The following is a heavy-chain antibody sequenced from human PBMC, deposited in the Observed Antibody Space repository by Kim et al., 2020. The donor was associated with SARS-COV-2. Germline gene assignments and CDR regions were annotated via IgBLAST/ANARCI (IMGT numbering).Heavy chain of an antibody. J-gene: IGHJ3*02. CDR2: IGGSGGST. CDR1: GFTFSSYA. D-gene: IGHD6-19*01. CDR3: AKGGLGAFDI. Sequence: GGSLRLSCAASGFTFSSYAMSWVRQAPGKGLEWVSAIGGSGGSTYYADSVRGRLTISRDNSKNTLYLQMNSLRAEDTAVYYCAKGGLGAFDIWGQGTMVTVSS. V-gene: IGHV3-23*01.